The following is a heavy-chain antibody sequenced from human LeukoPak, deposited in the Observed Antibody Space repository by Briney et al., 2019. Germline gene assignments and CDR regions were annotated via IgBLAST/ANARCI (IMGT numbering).Heavy chain of an antibody. Sequence: GGSLRLSCTASGSSFSGHWMHWARQLPGKGLVWVSRISPTGSTTSYADSVKGRFTVSRDNAKNTLYLLVNNLRAEDTAVYYCARGPNSNWSGLDFWGQGTLLTVSS. J-gene: IGHJ4*02. D-gene: IGHD6-6*01. CDR1: GSSFSGHW. CDR2: ISPTGSTT. CDR3: ARGPNSNWSGLDF. V-gene: IGHV3-74*01.